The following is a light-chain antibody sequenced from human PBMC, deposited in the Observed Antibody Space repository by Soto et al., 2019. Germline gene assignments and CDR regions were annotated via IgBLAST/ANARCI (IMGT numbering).Light chain of an antibody. CDR1: NIGSKS. CDR2: DDR. J-gene: IGLJ1*01. Sequence: YELTQPPSVSVAPGQTARVTCGGNNIGSKSVHWYQQKPGQAPVLVIFDDRDRPSRIPERFSGSNFGNTASLTISSVEAGDEADYYCQVWDSSSVPYLFGTGTKVAVL. V-gene: IGLV3-21*02. CDR3: QVWDSSSVPYL.